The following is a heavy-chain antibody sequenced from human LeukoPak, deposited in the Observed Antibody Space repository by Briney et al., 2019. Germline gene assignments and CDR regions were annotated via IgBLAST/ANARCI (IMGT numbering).Heavy chain of an antibody. CDR3: VREVVAATAYDY. Sequence: GGSLRLSCAASGFIFNNYGLVWVRQAPGKGLEWVSAISNDGGGTTYADFVKGRFSVSRDNSKNTLFLQMNSLRAEDTAVYYCVREVVAATAYDYWGQGTLVTVSS. J-gene: IGHJ4*02. CDR2: ISNDGGGT. V-gene: IGHV3-23*01. D-gene: IGHD2-15*01. CDR1: GFIFNNYG.